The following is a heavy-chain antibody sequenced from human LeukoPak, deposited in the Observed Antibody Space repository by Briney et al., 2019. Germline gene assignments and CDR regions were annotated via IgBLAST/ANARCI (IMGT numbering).Heavy chain of an antibody. V-gene: IGHV4-59*01. CDR2: IYYSGFT. CDR1: GGSIRRYY. CDR3: ARAPPLRYSPDAFDI. Sequence: SETLSLTCTGSGGSIRRYYWSSIRPPPGKGVAGIGYIYYSGFTNYNPSLKSRVTISVDASKNQFSLKLSSVTAADTAVYYCARAPPLRYSPDAFDIWGQGTMVTVSS. D-gene: IGHD3-9*01. J-gene: IGHJ3*02.